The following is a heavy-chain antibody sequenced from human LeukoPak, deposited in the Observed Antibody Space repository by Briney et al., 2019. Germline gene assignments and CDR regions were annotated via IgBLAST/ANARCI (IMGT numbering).Heavy chain of an antibody. D-gene: IGHD2-2*01. CDR1: GGSISGYD. J-gene: IGHJ4*02. CDR2: VHYTGAT. Sequence: SETLSLTCSVSGGSISGYDWSWFRQSPGKGLEWIAWVHYTGATSSNPSLRSRVSTSIDTSKSRFSLKVTSVIAADTAVYYCARHGQFTSHPLDCWGQGTLVTVSS. V-gene: IGHV4-59*08. CDR3: ARHGQFTSHPLDC.